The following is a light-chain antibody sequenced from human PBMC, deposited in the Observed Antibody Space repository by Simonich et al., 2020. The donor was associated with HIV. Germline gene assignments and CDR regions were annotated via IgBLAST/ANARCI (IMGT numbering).Light chain of an antibody. CDR3: QQSYNTLLT. V-gene: IGKV1-9*01. Sequence: DIQLTQSPSFLSASVGDRVTITCRASQGINNYLAWYHQKPGKAPKLLIYDASTLQSGVPSRFSGSGSGAEFTLSISSLQPEDFATYYCQQSYNTLLTFGGGTKVEIK. CDR2: DAS. J-gene: IGKJ4*01. CDR1: QGINNY.